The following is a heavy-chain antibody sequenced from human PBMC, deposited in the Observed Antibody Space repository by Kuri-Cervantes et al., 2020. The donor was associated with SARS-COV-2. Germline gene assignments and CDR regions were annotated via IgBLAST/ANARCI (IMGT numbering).Heavy chain of an antibody. Sequence: AETLSLTCAASGFTFSDHYMDWVRQAPGKGLEWVGRTRNKANSYTTEYAASVKGRFTISRDDSKNSLYLQMNSLKTEDTAVYYCASAVAGLFDYWGQGTLVTVSS. CDR2: TRNKANSYTT. D-gene: IGHD6-19*01. J-gene: IGHJ4*02. V-gene: IGHV3-72*01. CDR1: GFTFSDHY. CDR3: ASAVAGLFDY.